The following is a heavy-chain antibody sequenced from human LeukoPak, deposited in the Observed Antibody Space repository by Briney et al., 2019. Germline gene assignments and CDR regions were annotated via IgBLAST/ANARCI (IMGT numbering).Heavy chain of an antibody. CDR2: FYYRGST. J-gene: IGHJ4*02. V-gene: IGHV4-59*13. CDR3: ALGTDY. Sequence: WETLSLTCRVSGGSISSYYWGWIRRPPGKGLGGIGYFYYRGSTNYHPSLKSRLTISVGTSKNQFSLKLSSVPAADTAVYYCALGTDYWGQGTLVTVSS. D-gene: IGHD1-1*01. CDR1: GGSISSYY.